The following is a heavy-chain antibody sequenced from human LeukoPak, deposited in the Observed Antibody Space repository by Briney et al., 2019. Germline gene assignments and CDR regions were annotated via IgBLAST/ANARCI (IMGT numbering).Heavy chain of an antibody. CDR2: IYYTGST. CDR1: GGSIRSSSYY. Sequence: SETLSLTCTVSGGSIRSSSYYWGWIRQPPGKGLEWIGCIYYTGSTYYNPSLKSRATISVDTSKNQFSLKLSSVAAADTAVYYCARHSRVQLWLLHRAFDIWGQGTMVTVSS. J-gene: IGHJ3*02. V-gene: IGHV4-39*01. D-gene: IGHD5-18*01. CDR3: ARHSRVQLWLLHRAFDI.